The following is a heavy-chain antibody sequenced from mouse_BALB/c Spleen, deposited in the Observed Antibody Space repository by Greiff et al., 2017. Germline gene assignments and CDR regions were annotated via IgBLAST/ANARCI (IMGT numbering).Heavy chain of an antibody. D-gene: IGHD4-1*01. CDR2: IYPGGGYT. CDR3: ARWDWASWFAY. Sequence: VHLVESGAELVRPGTSVKISCKASGYTFTNYWLGWVKQRPGHGLEWIGDIYPGGGYTNYNEKFKGKATLTADTSSSTAYMQLSSLTSEDSAVYFCARWDWASWFAYWGQGTLVTVSA. CDR1: GYTFTNYW. V-gene: IGHV1-63*02. J-gene: IGHJ3*01.